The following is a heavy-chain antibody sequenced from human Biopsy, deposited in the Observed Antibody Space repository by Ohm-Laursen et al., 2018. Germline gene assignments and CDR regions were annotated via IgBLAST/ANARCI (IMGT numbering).Heavy chain of an antibody. CDR3: AKEAFQSPGSYDFDL. D-gene: IGHD3/OR15-3a*01. Sequence: SLRLSCAASGFSFSLYAMHWVRQAPGKGLEWVALIAYDGSYTKNTDSVKGRFTISRDNPRNKVDLQMSSLRADDAAVYFCAKEAFQSPGSYDFDLWGQGTTVLVSS. CDR2: IAYDGSYT. V-gene: IGHV3-30*18. J-gene: IGHJ6*02. CDR1: GFSFSLYA.